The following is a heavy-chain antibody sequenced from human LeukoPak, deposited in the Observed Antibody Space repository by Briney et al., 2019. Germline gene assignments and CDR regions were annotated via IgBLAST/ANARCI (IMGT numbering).Heavy chain of an antibody. D-gene: IGHD4-17*01. CDR2: IYPGDSDT. J-gene: IGHJ5*02. V-gene: IGHV5-51*01. CDR3: ARQGDYGDYVVEGWFDP. Sequence: GESLKISCKGSGYSFTSYWIGWVRQMPGKGLEWMGIIYPGDSDTRYSPSFQGQVTISADKSISTAYLQWSSLKAPDTAMYYCARQGDYGDYVVEGWFDPWGQGTLVTVSS. CDR1: GYSFTSYW.